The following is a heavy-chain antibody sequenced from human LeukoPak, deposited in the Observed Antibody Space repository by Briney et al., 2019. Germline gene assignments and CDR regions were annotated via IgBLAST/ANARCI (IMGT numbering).Heavy chain of an antibody. Sequence: PSETLSLTCTVSGGSISSYHWSWIRQPPGKGLEWIGYIYYSGSTNYNPSLKSRVTISVDTSKNQFSLKLSSVTAADTAVYYCARGSVAYYDILTGYYDYWGQGTLVTASS. D-gene: IGHD3-9*01. CDR1: GGSISSYH. CDR2: IYYSGST. V-gene: IGHV4-59*01. CDR3: ARGSVAYYDILTGYYDY. J-gene: IGHJ4*02.